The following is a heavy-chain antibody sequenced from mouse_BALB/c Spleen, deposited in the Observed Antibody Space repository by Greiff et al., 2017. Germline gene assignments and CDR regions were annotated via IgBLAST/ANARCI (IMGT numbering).Heavy chain of an antibody. Sequence: EVKLVESGGGLVKPGGSLKLSCAASGFTFSDYYMYWVRQTPEKRLEWVATISDGGSYTYYPDSVKGRFTISRDNAKNNLYLQMSSLKSEDTAMYDCARDYYGSSYPFAYWGQGTLVTVSA. V-gene: IGHV5-4*02. CDR2: ISDGGSYT. CDR1: GFTFSDYY. CDR3: ARDYYGSSYPFAY. J-gene: IGHJ3*01. D-gene: IGHD1-1*01.